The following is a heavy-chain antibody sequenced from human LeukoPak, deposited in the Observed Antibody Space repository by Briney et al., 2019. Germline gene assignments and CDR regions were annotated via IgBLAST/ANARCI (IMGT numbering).Heavy chain of an antibody. Sequence: ASVKVSCKASGYTFTSYGISWVRQAPGQGLEWMGWINPNSGGTNYAQKFQGRVTMTRDTSISTAYMELSRLRSDDTAVYYCARVKGRFGELSYYFDYWGQGTLVTVSS. CDR3: ARVKGRFGELSYYFDY. V-gene: IGHV1-2*02. CDR2: INPNSGGT. D-gene: IGHD3-10*01. CDR1: GYTFTSYG. J-gene: IGHJ4*02.